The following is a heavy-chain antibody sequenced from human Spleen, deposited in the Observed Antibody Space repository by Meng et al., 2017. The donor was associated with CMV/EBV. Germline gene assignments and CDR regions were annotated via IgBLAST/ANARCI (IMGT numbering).Heavy chain of an antibody. Sequence: GSLRLSCAVYGGSLNGYYWSWLRQPPGKSLEWIGEINYSGGTNSNPSVKSRVTVSVDTSKNQFSLKLSSVTAADTAVYYCARGPYSSSWQESSGDWFDPWGQGTLVTVSS. J-gene: IGHJ5*02. D-gene: IGHD6-13*01. V-gene: IGHV4-34*01. CDR2: INYSGGT. CDR1: GGSLNGYY. CDR3: ARGPYSSSWQESSGDWFDP.